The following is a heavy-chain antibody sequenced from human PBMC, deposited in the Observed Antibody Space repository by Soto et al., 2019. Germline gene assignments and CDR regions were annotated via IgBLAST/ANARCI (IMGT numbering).Heavy chain of an antibody. Sequence: TSETLSLTCTVSGGSISSSSYYWGWIRQPPGKGLEWIGSIYYSGSTYYNPSLKSRVTISVDTSKNQFSLKLSSVTAADTAVYYCARQGTYYYGSGSYYNPPYNWFDPWGQGTLGTVSS. J-gene: IGHJ5*02. CDR3: ARQGTYYYGSGSYYNPPYNWFDP. V-gene: IGHV4-39*01. CDR2: IYYSGST. CDR1: GGSISSSSYY. D-gene: IGHD3-10*01.